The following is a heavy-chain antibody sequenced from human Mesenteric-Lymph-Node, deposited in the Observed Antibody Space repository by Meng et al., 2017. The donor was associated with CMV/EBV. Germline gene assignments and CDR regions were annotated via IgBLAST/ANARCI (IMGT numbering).Heavy chain of an antibody. CDR2: IIPIFGTP. V-gene: IGHV1-69*05. CDR1: GGTFSSYA. Sequence: SVKVSCKASGGTFSSYAISWVRQAPAQGLESMGGIIPIFGTPNYAQKFQGRVTITTDESTSTAYMELSSLRSEDTAVYYCAGAYNYYAMDVWGQGTTVIVSS. D-gene: IGHD5-24*01. CDR3: AGAYNYYAMDV. J-gene: IGHJ6*02.